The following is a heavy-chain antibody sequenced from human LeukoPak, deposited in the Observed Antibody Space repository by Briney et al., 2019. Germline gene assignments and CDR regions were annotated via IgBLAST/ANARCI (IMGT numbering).Heavy chain of an antibody. CDR1: GFTVNKAW. V-gene: IGHV3-15*01. Sequence: GGSLRLSCAASGFTVNKAWMNWVRQAPGKGLEWVGRIKTKNDGGTTDYGAPVKDRFTISRDDSTNTVYLQMNSLRAEDTAVYYCASLHQGPLGSWGQGTLVIVSS. D-gene: IGHD7-27*01. J-gene: IGHJ5*02. CDR2: IKTKNDGGTT. CDR3: ASLHQGPLGS.